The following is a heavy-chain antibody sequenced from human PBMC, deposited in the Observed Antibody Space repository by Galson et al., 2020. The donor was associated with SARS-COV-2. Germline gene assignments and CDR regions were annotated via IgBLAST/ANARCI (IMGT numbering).Heavy chain of an antibody. V-gene: IGHV4-34*08. J-gene: IGHJ4*02. Sequence: SQTLSLTCAVYGGTFSGYYWNWIRQSPGKGLEWIGEINDGGRTNYNPSLESRVGISVDTSKKQFSLKLSSVTAADTAVYHCGGGRYPRADGILLWMYRIASSGVFDSWSQGTRVTVSS. CDR2: INDGGRT. D-gene: IGHD6-13*01. CDR1: GGTFSGYY. CDR3: GGGRYPRADGILLWMYRIASSGVFDS.